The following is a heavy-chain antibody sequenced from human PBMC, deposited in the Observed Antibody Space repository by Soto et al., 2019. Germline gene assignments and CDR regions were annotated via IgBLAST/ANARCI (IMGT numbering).Heavy chain of an antibody. Sequence: EVQVVESGGGLVQPGGSLRVSCAASGFSVSDHCMAWVRQAPGKGLECVGLTQHRPHRFTTEYAASVRGRFAISRDDSQNALSLQMNGLQAEETAVYCCVAYMGGVPFWGQGTLVSVSS. D-gene: IGHD3-16*01. CDR1: GFSVSDHC. CDR2: TQHRPHRFTT. CDR3: VAYMGGVPF. J-gene: IGHJ1*01. V-gene: IGHV3-72*01.